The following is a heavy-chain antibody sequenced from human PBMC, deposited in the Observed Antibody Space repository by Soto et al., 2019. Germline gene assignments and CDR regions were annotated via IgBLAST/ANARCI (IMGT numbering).Heavy chain of an antibody. Sequence: ASEKVSCKASGGTFSSYSIGWVRQAPGQGLEWMGRIIPILGIANYAQKFQGRVTITADKSTSTAYMELSSLRSEDTAVYYCARGVVGATRPCNWFDPWGQGTLVTVPS. D-gene: IGHD1-26*01. CDR1: GGTFSSYS. V-gene: IGHV1-69*04. CDR2: IIPILGIA. CDR3: ARGVVGATRPCNWFDP. J-gene: IGHJ5*02.